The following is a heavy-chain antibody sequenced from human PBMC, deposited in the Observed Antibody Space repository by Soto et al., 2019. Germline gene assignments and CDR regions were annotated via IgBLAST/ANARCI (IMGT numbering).Heavy chain of an antibody. D-gene: IGHD4-17*01. CDR3: ARGYGDYVWAGYYYYMDV. CDR1: GFTFSSYW. J-gene: IGHJ6*03. CDR2: INSDGSST. Sequence: EVQLVESGGGLVQPGGSLRLSCAASGFTFSSYWIHWVRQAPGKGLVWVSRINSDGSSTSYADSVKGRFTISRDNAKNTLYLQMNSLRAEDTAVYYCARGYGDYVWAGYYYYMDVWGKGTTVTVSS. V-gene: IGHV3-74*01.